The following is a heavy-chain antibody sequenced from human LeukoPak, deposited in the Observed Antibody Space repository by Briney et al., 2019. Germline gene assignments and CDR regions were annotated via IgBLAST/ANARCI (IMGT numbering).Heavy chain of an antibody. Sequence: SETLSLTCTVSGVSTTTYYWSWIRQPPGKGLDWIGYIYYSGSTNYDPSLKSRFTISLDTSKNQFSLKLRSVTAADTAVYYCARVPGDYSSPWYRAFDIWGQGTMVTVSS. CDR3: ARVPGDYSSPWYRAFDI. D-gene: IGHD6-13*01. J-gene: IGHJ3*02. CDR1: GVSTTTYY. CDR2: IYYSGST. V-gene: IGHV4-59*01.